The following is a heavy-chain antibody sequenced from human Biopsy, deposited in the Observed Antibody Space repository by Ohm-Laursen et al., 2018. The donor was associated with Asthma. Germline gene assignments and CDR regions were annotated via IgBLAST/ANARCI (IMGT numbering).Heavy chain of an antibody. J-gene: IGHJ5*02. V-gene: IGHV3-48*02. CDR1: GFNFSYYS. CDR3: ARGQKSAGDRWFDP. D-gene: IGHD6-13*01. CDR2: ISSSSSTT. Sequence: SLRLSCAASGFNFSYYSMIWVRQAPGKGLEWVSYISSSSSTTYYADSVKGRFTISRDNAKNSLYLQMNSLRDGDTAVYYCARGQKSAGDRWFDPWGQGTLVTVSS.